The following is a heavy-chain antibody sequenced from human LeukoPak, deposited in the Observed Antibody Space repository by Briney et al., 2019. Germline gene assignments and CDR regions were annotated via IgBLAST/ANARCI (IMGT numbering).Heavy chain of an antibody. V-gene: IGHV3-48*03. CDR2: ISGSGSTI. CDR1: GFTFSSYE. Sequence: QSGGSLRLSCAASGFTFSSYEMNWVRQAPGKGLEWVSYISGSGSTIYYADSVKGRFTISRDNAKNSLYLQMNSLRAEDTAVYYCARRMVRGAPGFWGQGTLVTVSS. D-gene: IGHD3-10*01. J-gene: IGHJ4*02. CDR3: ARRMVRGAPGF.